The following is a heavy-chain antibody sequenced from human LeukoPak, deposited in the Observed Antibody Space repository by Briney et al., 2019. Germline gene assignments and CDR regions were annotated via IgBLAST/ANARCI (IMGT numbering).Heavy chain of an antibody. CDR2: IWYDGSNK. CDR1: GFTFSSYG. J-gene: IGHJ4*02. V-gene: IGHV3-33*01. D-gene: IGHD5-12*01. Sequence: PGGSLRLSCAASGFTFSSYGMHWVRQAPGKGLEWVAVIWYDGSNKYYADSVKGRFTISRDNSKNTLYLQMNSLRVEDTAVYYCARVPTTDIVATRIDYWGQGTLVTVPS. CDR3: ARVPTTDIVATRIDY.